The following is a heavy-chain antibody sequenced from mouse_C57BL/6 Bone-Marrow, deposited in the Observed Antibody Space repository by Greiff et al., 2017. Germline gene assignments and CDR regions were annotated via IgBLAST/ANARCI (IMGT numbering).Heavy chain of an antibody. J-gene: IGHJ3*01. CDR2: IYPGGGDT. Sequence: VQLQQSGPELVKPGASVKISCKASGYAFSSSWMNWVKQRPGKGLEWIGRIYPGGGDTNYNGKFKGKATLTADKSSSTAYMQLSSLTSEDSAVYFCARGLSLFAYWGQGTLVTVSA. CDR3: ARGLSLFAY. V-gene: IGHV1-82*01. D-gene: IGHD1-1*02. CDR1: GYAFSSSW.